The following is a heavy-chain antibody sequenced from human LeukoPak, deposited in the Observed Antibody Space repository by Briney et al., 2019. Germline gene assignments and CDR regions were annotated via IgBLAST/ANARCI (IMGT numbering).Heavy chain of an antibody. CDR1: GFIFSDFD. J-gene: IGHJ2*01. CDR3: AQEGIAVPHLTRGYFNL. D-gene: IGHD6-13*01. V-gene: IGHV3-30*18. Sequence: GKSLRLSCAASGFIFSDFDMHWVRQAPGKGLQWVALMSHNGVKDSYEDSVKGRFTISRDNSENTLYLQMNSLRTEDTAVYYCAQEGIAVPHLTRGYFNLWGRGSLVTASS. CDR2: MSHNGVKD.